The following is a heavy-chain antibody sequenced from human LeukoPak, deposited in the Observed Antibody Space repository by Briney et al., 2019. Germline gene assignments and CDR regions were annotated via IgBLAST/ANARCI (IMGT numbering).Heavy chain of an antibody. CDR2: IYYSGGT. CDR3: ARLTTVVTPFPVDWYFDL. CDR1: GGSISSYY. V-gene: IGHV4-59*08. J-gene: IGHJ2*01. D-gene: IGHD4-23*01. Sequence: SETLSLTCTVSGGSISSYYWSWIRQPPGKGLEWIGYIYYSGGTNYNPSLKSRVTISVDTSKNQFSLKLSSVTAADTAVYYCARLTTVVTPFPVDWYFDLWGRGTLVTVSS.